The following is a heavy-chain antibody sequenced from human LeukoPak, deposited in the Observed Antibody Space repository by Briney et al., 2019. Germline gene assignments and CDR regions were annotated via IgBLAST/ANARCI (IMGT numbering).Heavy chain of an antibody. CDR1: GYTFTGYY. J-gene: IGHJ5*02. CDR3: ARENIVVVVAANWFDP. CDR2: INPNSGGT. Sequence: EASVKVSCKASGYTFTGYYMHWVRQAPGQGLEWMGWINPNSGGTSYAQKFQGRVTMTRDTSISTAYMELSRLRSDDTAVYYCARENIVVVVAANWFDPWGQGTLVTVSS. D-gene: IGHD2-15*01. V-gene: IGHV1-2*02.